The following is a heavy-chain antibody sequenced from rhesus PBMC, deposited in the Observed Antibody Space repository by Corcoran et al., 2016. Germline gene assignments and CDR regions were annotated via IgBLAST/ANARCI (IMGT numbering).Heavy chain of an antibody. V-gene: IGHV4-73*01. CDR2: LDGNSAST. CDR1: GGSIPGYY. Sequence: QVTLQQWGEGLVKPSETLSLTCAVYGGSIPGYYWSWIRQPPGKGLEWIGNLDGNSASTNYNPSLKNRVTISKDTSKNQFSLKLSSVTAADTAVYYCARGILRSASFDYWGQGVLVTVSS. J-gene: IGHJ4*01. D-gene: IGHD4-29*01. CDR3: ARGILRSASFDY.